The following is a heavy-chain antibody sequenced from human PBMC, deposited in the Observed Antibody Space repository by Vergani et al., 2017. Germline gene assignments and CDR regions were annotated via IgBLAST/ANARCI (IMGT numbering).Heavy chain of an antibody. V-gene: IGHV4-31*03. CDR2: IYSTGST. CDR1: GGSLSRGSYY. CDR3: ARMGGYDEGDAFRIGYFDS. J-gene: IGHJ4*02. D-gene: IGHD3-22*01. Sequence: QVQLQESGPGLLKPSQTLSLTCTVSGGSLSRGSYYWSWVRQRPGKGLEWIGYIYSTGSTHHNPSLRRRINMSVDTSKNQFSLKLNSVTAADTAMYYCARMGGYDEGDAFRIGYFDSWGPGILVTVSS.